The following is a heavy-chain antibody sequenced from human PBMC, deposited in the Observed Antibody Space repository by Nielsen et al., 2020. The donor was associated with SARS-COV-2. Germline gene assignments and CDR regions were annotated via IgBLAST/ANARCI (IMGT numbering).Heavy chain of an antibody. V-gene: IGHV4-31*03. CDR1: GGSISSGGYY. CDR2: IYYSGST. D-gene: IGHD3-22*01. Sequence: SETLSLTCTVSGGSISSGGYYWSWIRQHPGKGLEWIGYIYYSGSTYYNPSLKSRVTISVDTSKNQFSLKLSSVTAADTAVYYCASTITMIVVVSPQYFDYWGQGTLVTVSS. J-gene: IGHJ4*02. CDR3: ASTITMIVVVSPQYFDY.